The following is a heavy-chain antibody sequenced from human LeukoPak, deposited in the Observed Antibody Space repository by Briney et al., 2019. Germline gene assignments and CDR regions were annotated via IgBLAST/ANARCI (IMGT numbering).Heavy chain of an antibody. CDR2: INPNSGGT. CDR3: ASLIVVRPTHNAFDI. D-gene: IGHD3-22*01. J-gene: IGHJ3*02. Sequence: ASVKVSCKASGYTFTCYYMHWVRQAPGQGLEWMGWINPNSGGTNYAQKFQGRVTMTRDTSISTAYMELSRLRSDDTAVYYCASLIVVRPTHNAFDIWGQGTMVTVSS. V-gene: IGHV1-2*02. CDR1: GYTFTCYY.